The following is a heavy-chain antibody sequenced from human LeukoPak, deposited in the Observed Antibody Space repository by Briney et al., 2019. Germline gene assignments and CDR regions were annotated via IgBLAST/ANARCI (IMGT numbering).Heavy chain of an antibody. J-gene: IGHJ3*02. CDR3: ARHSMLSSTYFGVSDI. Sequence: IPSETLSLTCSVSGDSISRYYWNWIRRPAGRGLEWIGCIFTGRFINYNPSLSSRVTVSLDTSKNQVSLKLTSVTAADTAVYYCARHSMLSSTYFGVSDIWGQGTTVTVSS. V-gene: IGHV4-4*07. D-gene: IGHD6-13*01. CDR2: IFTGRFI. CDR1: GDSISRYY.